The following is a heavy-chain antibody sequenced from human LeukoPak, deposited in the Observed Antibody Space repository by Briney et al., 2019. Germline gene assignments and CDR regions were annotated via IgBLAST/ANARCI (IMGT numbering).Heavy chain of an antibody. V-gene: IGHV3-21*01. D-gene: IGHD1-26*01. CDR2: ISSSSSYI. J-gene: IGHJ3*02. CDR1: GFTFSRYS. Sequence: GGSLRLSCAASGFTFSRYSMNWVRQAPGKGLEWVSSISSSSSYIYYADSVKGRFTISRDNAKNLLYLQMNSLRAEDTAVYYCARDTGGAFDIWGQGTMVTVSS. CDR3: ARDTGGAFDI.